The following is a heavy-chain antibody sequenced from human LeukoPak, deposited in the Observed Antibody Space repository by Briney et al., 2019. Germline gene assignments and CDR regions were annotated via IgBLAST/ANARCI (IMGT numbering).Heavy chain of an antibody. CDR1: GFTFSSYS. D-gene: IGHD6-6*01. J-gene: IGHJ4*02. CDR3: ARTDWGDSSSSLDY. Sequence: GGSLRLSCAASGFTFSSYSMNWVRQAPGKGLEWVSYISSSSSTIYYADSVKGRFTISRDNAKNSLYLQMNSLRAEDTAVYYCARTDWGDSSSSLDYWGQGTLVTVSS. CDR2: ISSSSSTI. V-gene: IGHV3-48*01.